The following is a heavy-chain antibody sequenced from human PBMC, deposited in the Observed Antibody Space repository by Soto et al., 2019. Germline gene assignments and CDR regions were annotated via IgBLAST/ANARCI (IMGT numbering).Heavy chain of an antibody. CDR1: GGSFSGYY. Sequence: SETLSLTCAVYGGSFSGYYWSWIRQPPGKGLEWIGEINHSGSTNYNPSLKSRVTISVDTSKNQFSLKLSSVTAADTAVYYRARGPRGGYYYYYGMDVWGQGTTVTVSS. CDR3: ARGPRGGYYYYYGMDV. CDR2: INHSGST. J-gene: IGHJ6*02. V-gene: IGHV4-34*01. D-gene: IGHD3-10*01.